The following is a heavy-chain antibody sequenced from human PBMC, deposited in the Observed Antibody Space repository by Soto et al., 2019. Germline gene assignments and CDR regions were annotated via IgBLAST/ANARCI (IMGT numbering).Heavy chain of an antibody. Sequence: QVQLVESGGGVVQPGASLRVSCVGSGFTFRSYAIHWVRQAPGKGLEWVALTSYDGSDKYYGDSVRGRFTISRDNSRNTVDLQMDSLRLEDTALYYCARWGTTGGLDVWGQGTLVSVSS. CDR1: GFTFRSYA. J-gene: IGHJ1*01. D-gene: IGHD3-16*01. V-gene: IGHV3-30*04. CDR3: ARWGTTGGLDV. CDR2: TSYDGSDK.